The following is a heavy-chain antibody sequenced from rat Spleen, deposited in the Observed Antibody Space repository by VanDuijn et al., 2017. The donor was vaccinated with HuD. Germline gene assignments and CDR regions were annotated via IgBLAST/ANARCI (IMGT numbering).Heavy chain of an antibody. J-gene: IGHJ2*01. CDR3: ARSTYNNYFDS. D-gene: IGHD1-10*01. Sequence: EVRLQESGPGLVKPSQSLSLTCSVTGFSITSNYWGWMRKFPGDKMEWMGYISYSGSTSYHPFLKSRISITRDTSKNQFFLHLTSVTTEDTATYYCARSTYNNYFDSWGQGVMVTVSS. CDR1: GFSITSNY. V-gene: IGHV3-1*01. CDR2: ISYSGST.